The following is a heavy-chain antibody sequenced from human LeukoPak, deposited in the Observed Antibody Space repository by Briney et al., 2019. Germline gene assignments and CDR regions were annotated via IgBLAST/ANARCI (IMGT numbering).Heavy chain of an antibody. Sequence: GGSLRLSCAASGFTFSTYAMSWVRQAPGKGLEWVSTIGGGGGGTYYADSVKGRFTISRDTSKNTLFLQMNSLRAEDTAVYYCARNDFGSGWLGDNWGQGTLVTVSS. J-gene: IGHJ4*02. CDR1: GFTFSTYA. CDR3: ARNDFGSGWLGDN. V-gene: IGHV3-23*01. CDR2: IGGGGGGT. D-gene: IGHD6-19*01.